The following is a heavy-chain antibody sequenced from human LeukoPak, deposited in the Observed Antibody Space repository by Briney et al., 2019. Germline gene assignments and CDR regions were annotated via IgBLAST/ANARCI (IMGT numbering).Heavy chain of an antibody. J-gene: IGHJ3*02. CDR2: ISSSGSTI. Sequence: GGSLRLSCAASGFTFSSYEMKWVRQAPGKGLEWVSYISSSGSTIYYADSVKGRFTISRDNAMNSLYLQMNSLRAEDTAVYYCARGLDILTGYSAFDIWGQGTMVTVSS. CDR3: ARGLDILTGYSAFDI. D-gene: IGHD3-9*01. CDR1: GFTFSSYE. V-gene: IGHV3-48*03.